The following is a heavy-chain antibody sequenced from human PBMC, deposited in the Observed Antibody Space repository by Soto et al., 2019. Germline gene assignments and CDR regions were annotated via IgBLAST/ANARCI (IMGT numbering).Heavy chain of an antibody. CDR2: ISSSSSTI. D-gene: IGHD3-3*01. Sequence: LSLTCAASGFTFSSYSMNWVRQAPGKGLEWVSYISSSSSTIYYADSVKGRFTISRDNAKNSLYLQMNSLRAEDTAVYYCATFGVVIIKKDWFDPWGQGTLVTVSS. CDR1: GFTFSSYS. V-gene: IGHV3-48*04. J-gene: IGHJ5*02. CDR3: ATFGVVIIKKDWFDP.